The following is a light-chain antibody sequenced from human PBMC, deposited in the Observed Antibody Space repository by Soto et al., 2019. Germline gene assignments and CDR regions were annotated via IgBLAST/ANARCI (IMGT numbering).Light chain of an antibody. CDR3: SSYTTRSTLV. Sequence: QSALTQPASVSGSPGQSITISCTGTSSDVGAYDFVSWYQHHPGKAPKLVTFDVTHRPPGISDRFSGSKSANTASLTISGLQAEAEAFYYCSSYTTRSTLVFGGGTKLTVL. CDR1: SSDVGAYDF. J-gene: IGLJ2*01. CDR2: DVT. V-gene: IGLV2-14*01.